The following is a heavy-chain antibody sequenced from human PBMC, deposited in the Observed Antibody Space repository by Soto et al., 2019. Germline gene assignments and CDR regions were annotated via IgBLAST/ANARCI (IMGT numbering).Heavy chain of an antibody. V-gene: IGHV3-30*03. CDR3: TAEVASGY. CDR2: ISRDGGTK. D-gene: IGHD2-21*02. J-gene: IGHJ4*02. Sequence: QVQLVESGGGVVQPGRSLRLSCAVSGFTVSTYGMQWVRQAPGKGLEWVAVISRDGGTKYYADSAKGRFTISKDNSRNTLFLEMNSLRGDDMAVYYCTAEVASGYWGQGTLVTVSS. CDR1: GFTVSTYG.